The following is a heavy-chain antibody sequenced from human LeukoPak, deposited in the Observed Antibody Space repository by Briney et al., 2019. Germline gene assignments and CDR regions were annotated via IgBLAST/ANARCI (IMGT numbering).Heavy chain of an antibody. CDR1: GRSISSYY. CDR3: ARGGSSYYYFYMDG. CDR2: IYYSGSN. D-gene: IGHD3-16*01. J-gene: IGHJ6*03. Sequence: SETLSLTCTVSGRSISSYYWRWLRPPPGKRREWIGYIYYSGSNNYNPSLKSQVTISVDASKNQFSLKLSSVSAADTAVYYCARGGSSYYYFYMDGWGKGTTVTVSS. V-gene: IGHV4-59*01.